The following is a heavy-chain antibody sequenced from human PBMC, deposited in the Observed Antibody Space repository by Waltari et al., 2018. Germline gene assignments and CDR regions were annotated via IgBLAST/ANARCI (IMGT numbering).Heavy chain of an antibody. CDR1: GGSISSSSYY. CDR2: IYYSGST. V-gene: IGHV4-39*07. J-gene: IGHJ5*02. D-gene: IGHD6-13*01. Sequence: QLQLQESGPGLVKPSETLSLTCTVSGGSISSSSYYWGWIRQPPGKGLEWIGIIYYSGSTYYNPSLKSRVTISVDTSKNQFSLKLSSVTAADTAVYYCARRRKSSFGSNWFDPWGQGTLVTVSS. CDR3: ARRRKSSFGSNWFDP.